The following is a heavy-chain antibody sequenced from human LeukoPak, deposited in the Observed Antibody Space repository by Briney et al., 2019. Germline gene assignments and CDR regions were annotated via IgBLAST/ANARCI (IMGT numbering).Heavy chain of an antibody. J-gene: IGHJ4*02. CDR1: GFTFGDFA. CDR3: TRLPPEGGYCSSISCSPFDY. CDR2: ISSKTYGATT. Sequence: PGGSLRLSCTTSGFTFGDFAIIWVRQAPGKGLEWVGFISSKTYGATTEYAASVKGRFSISRDDSKSIAYLQMNSLKTEDTAVYYWTRLPPEGGYCSSISCSPFDYWGQGTLVTVSS. V-gene: IGHV3-49*04. D-gene: IGHD2-2*01.